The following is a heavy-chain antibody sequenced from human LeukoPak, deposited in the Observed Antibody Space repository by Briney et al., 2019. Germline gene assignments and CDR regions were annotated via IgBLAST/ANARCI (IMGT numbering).Heavy chain of an antibody. V-gene: IGHV1-69*06. CDR3: ASTDLVVVAATTEYYFDY. CDR2: IIPIFGTA. J-gene: IGHJ4*02. CDR1: GGTFSSYA. D-gene: IGHD2-15*01. Sequence: SVKVSCKASGGTFSSYAISWVRQAPGQGLEWMGGIIPIFGTANYAQKFQGRVTITADKSTSTAYMELSSLRSEDTAVYYCASTDLVVVAATTEYYFDYWGQGTLVTVCS.